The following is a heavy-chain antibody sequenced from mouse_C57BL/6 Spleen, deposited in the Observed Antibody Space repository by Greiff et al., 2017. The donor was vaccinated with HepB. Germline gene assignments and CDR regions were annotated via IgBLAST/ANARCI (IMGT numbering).Heavy chain of an antibody. CDR2: IWSGGST. Sequence: QVQLQQSGPGLVQPSQSLSITCTVSGFSLTSYGVHWVRQSPGTGLEWLGVIWSGGSTDYNAAFISRLSISKDNSKSQVFFKMNSLQADDTAIYYCASIYYYGSSYVDYAMDYWGQGTSVTVSS. J-gene: IGHJ4*01. V-gene: IGHV2-2*01. CDR3: ASIYYYGSSYVDYAMDY. CDR1: GFSLTSYG. D-gene: IGHD1-1*01.